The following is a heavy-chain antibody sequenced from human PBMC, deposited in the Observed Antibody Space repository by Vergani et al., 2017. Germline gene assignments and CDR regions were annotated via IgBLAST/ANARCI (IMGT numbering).Heavy chain of an antibody. CDR3: ARGAYDILTGYYHYYYYYGMDV. J-gene: IGHJ6*02. V-gene: IGHV3-21*01. CDR2: ISSSSSYI. CDR1: GFTFSSYS. Sequence: VQLVESGGGVVQPGRSLRLSCAASGFTFSSYSMNWVRQAPGKGLEWVSSISSSSSYIYYADSVKGRFTISRDNAKNSLYLQMNSLRAEDTAVYYCARGAYDILTGYYHYYYYYGMDVWGQGTTVTVSS. D-gene: IGHD3-9*01.